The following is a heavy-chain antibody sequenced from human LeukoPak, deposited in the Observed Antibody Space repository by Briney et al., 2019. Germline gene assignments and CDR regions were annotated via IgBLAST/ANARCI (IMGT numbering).Heavy chain of an antibody. J-gene: IGHJ4*02. CDR3: ARGDNYYGSGSYYNGVY. CDR2: IIPILGIA. D-gene: IGHD3-10*01. Sequence: SVKVSCKASGGTFSSYAISWVRQAPGQGLEWMGRIIPILGIANYAQKFQGRVTITADKSTSTAYMELSSLRSEDTAVYYCARGDNYYGSGSYYNGVYWGQGTLVTVSS. CDR1: GGTFSSYA. V-gene: IGHV1-69*04.